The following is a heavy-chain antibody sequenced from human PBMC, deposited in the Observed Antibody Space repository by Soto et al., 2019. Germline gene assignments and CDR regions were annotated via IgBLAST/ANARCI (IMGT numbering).Heavy chain of an antibody. J-gene: IGHJ6*02. CDR3: AKASAYDFSQNPYYYYGMDV. CDR1: PCTYINDS. V-gene: IGHV3-23*01. D-gene: IGHD3-3*01. CDR2: RSGSSGIT. Sequence: SLRLSGFPSPCTYINDSLSRDLPAPSNSLKWLSGRSGSSGITDYAASVKGRFTISRDNSKNPMYLQMKSLSAEDAAVYYCAKASAYDFSQNPYYYYGMDVWGQGTTVTVSS.